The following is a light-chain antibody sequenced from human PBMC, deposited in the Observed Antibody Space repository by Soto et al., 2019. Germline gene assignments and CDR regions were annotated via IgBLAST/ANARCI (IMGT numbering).Light chain of an antibody. Sequence: QSVLTQPPSASGTPXQRVTXXCSGGSSNIGTNAVNWYQQLPGTAPKLLIYNNNQRPSGVPDRFSGSKSGTSASLAISGLQSEDEADYYCAAWDDSLNGYVFGTGTKLTVL. CDR2: NNN. CDR1: SSNIGTNA. V-gene: IGLV1-44*01. J-gene: IGLJ1*01. CDR3: AAWDDSLNGYV.